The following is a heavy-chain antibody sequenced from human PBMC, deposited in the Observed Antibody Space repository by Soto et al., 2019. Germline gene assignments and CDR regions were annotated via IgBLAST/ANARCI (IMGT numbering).Heavy chain of an antibody. CDR2: IYSGGST. J-gene: IGHJ6*03. D-gene: IGHD4-17*01. Sequence: GGSLRLSCAASGFTVSSNYMSWVRQAPGKGLEWVSVIYSGGSTYYAYSVKGRFTISRDNSKNTLYLQMNSLRAEDTAVYYCARAHSTYYYYYMDVWGKGTTVTVSS. CDR3: ARAHSTYYYYYMDV. V-gene: IGHV3-66*01. CDR1: GFTVSSNY.